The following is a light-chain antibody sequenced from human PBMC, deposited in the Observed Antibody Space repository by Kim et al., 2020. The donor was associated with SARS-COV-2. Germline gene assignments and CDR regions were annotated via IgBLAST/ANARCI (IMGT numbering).Light chain of an antibody. Sequence: GQRVTISCSGSKSNVGNNPVNWYHQFPGTPPKRFFYGDGQRPSGVCDRCSVSKSGTSASLAIGGLHSENVAEYFCAAWDGSLNVWVFGGGTQLTVL. CDR2: GDG. CDR1: KSNVGNNP. J-gene: IGLJ3*02. V-gene: IGLV1-44*01. CDR3: AAWDGSLNVWV.